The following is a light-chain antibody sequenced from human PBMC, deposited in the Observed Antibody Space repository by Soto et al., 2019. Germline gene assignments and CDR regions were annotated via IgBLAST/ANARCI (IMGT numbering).Light chain of an antibody. V-gene: IGKV1-5*03. J-gene: IGKJ1*01. CDR3: QQYDTYTT. CDR1: QYISTW. CDR2: KAS. Sequence: DIPMTQSPSTLSASVGDRVTITCRASQYISTWLAWYQQKPGKAPKLLIYKASNLEGGVPSRFSGSGSGTEFTLTISSLQPDDFAIYYCQQYDTYTTFGQGTKVEIK.